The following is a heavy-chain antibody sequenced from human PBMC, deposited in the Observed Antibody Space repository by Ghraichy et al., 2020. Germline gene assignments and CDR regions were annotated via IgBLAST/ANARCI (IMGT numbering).Heavy chain of an antibody. D-gene: IGHD5-18*01. J-gene: IGHJ3*02. CDR3: ARRRQTWSAAEGDAFYI. CDR2: INPTGTT. CDR1: VGSFSGYY. V-gene: IGHV4-34*01. Sequence: SETLSLTCAVSVGSFSGYYWSWIRQPPGKGLEWIGEINPTGTTNNNPSLKSRLTLLVAPSKNKFSLQLKSGTAADTAVYYCARRRQTWSAAEGDAFYIWGHGTMVTVSS.